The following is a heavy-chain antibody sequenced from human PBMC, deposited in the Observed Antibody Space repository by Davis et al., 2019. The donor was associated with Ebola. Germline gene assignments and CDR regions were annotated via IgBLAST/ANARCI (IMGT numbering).Heavy chain of an antibody. V-gene: IGHV1-2*04. CDR2: INPNSGGT. D-gene: IGHD1-26*01. J-gene: IGHJ4*02. Sequence: ASVKVSCKASGYTFTSYYMHWVRQAPGQGLEWMGWINPNSGGTNYAQKFQGWVTMTRDTSISTAYMELSRLRSDDTAVYYCAREGRYSGNYPLDYWGQGTLVTVSS. CDR3: AREGRYSGNYPLDY. CDR1: GYTFTSYY.